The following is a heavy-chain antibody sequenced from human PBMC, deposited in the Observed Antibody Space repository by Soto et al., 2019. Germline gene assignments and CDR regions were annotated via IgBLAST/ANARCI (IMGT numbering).Heavy chain of an antibody. CDR3: ASEVSSTDGMDV. Sequence: PSETLSLTCTVSGDSSVSSSSYYWGWIRQLPGKGLEWIGSIYYTGNTFYSPSFRSRLTISVDTSKSQFSLKLRSVTAADTATYYCASEVSSTDGMDVWGQGTTVTVSS. J-gene: IGHJ6*02. V-gene: IGHV4-39*01. D-gene: IGHD2-15*01. CDR1: GDSSVSSSSYY. CDR2: IYYTGNT.